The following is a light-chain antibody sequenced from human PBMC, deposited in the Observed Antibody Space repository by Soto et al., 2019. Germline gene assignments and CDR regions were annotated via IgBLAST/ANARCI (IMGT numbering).Light chain of an antibody. J-gene: IGLJ2*01. CDR2: LEGSGNY. CDR1: SGHSAYI. CDR3: ETWDTNTRV. Sequence: QAVLTQSSSASASLGSSVKLTCTLSSGHSAYIIAWHQLQPGRAPRYLMNLEGSGNYNKGSGVPDRFSGSSSGADRYLTISNLQSEDEADYYCETWDTNTRVFGGGTKVTVL. V-gene: IGLV4-60*03.